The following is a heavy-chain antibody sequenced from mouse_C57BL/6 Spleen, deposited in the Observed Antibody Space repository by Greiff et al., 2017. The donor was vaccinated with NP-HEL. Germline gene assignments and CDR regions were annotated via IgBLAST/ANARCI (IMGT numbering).Heavy chain of an antibody. CDR3: ARRGYYHFYCEY. V-gene: IGHV1-50*01. D-gene: IGHD2-3*01. CDR2: IDPSDSYT. J-gene: IGHJ2*01. Sequence: VQLQQPGAELVKPGASVKLSCKASGYTFTSYWMQWVKQRPGQGLEWIGEIDPSDSYTNYNQKFKGKATLTVDTSSSTAYMQLSSLTSEDSAVYYCARRGYYHFYCEYWGQGTTLTVAS. CDR1: GYTFTSYW.